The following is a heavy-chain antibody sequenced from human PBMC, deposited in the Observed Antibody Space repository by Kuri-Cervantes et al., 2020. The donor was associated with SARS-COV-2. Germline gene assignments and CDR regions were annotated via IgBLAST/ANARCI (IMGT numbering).Heavy chain of an antibody. CDR2: INPSGGSA. D-gene: IGHD3-3*01. Sequence: ASVTVSCKASGYTFTDYYMHWVRQAPGQGLEWMGMINPSGGSASYAQKFQGRVTMTRDTSTSTVYMELSSLRSDDTAVYYCTRDGSEGLTYFDIYWGQGTLVTVSS. J-gene: IGHJ4*02. CDR1: GYTFTDYY. V-gene: IGHV1-46*01. CDR3: TRDGSEGLTYFDIY.